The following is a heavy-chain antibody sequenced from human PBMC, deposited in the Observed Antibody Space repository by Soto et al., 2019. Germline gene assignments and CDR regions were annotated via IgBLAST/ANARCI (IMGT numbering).Heavy chain of an antibody. D-gene: IGHD1-26*01. V-gene: IGHV3-7*01. CDR1: ESTVSRDW. J-gene: IGHJ4*02. Sequence: EVHLVESGGGLVQTGGSLRLSCAISESTVSRDWMNWVRQAPGKGLEWEAHTNQDGSEKYYADSVKGRFTISRDNAKKSLYLQMNSLRAGDTAMYYCSGGVGDAFWGQGTLVTVSS. CDR2: TNQDGSEK. CDR3: SGGVGDAF.